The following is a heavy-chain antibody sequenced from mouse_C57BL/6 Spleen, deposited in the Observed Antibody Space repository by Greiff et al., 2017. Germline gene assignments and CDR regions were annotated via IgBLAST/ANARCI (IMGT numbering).Heavy chain of an antibody. CDR3: ARSYGSSYGYAMDY. V-gene: IGHV2-2*01. J-gene: IGHJ4*01. CDR1: GFSLTSYG. Sequence: QVQLKESGPGLVQPSQSLSITCTVSGFSLTSYGVHWVRQSPGKGLEWLGVIWSGGSTDYNAAFISRLSISKDNSKSQVFFKMNSLQADDTAIYYCARSYGSSYGYAMDYWGQGTSVTVSS. D-gene: IGHD1-1*01. CDR2: IWSGGST.